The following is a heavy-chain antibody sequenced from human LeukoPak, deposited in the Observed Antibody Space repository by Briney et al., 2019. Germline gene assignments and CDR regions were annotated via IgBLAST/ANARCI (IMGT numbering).Heavy chain of an antibody. D-gene: IGHD6-13*01. J-gene: IGHJ4*02. CDR3: ARVSESSSWYRSLGFDY. CDR2: IYHSGST. CDR1: GYSISSGYY. V-gene: IGHV4-38-2*02. Sequence: KSSETLSLTCTVSGYSISSGYYWGWIRQPPGKGLEWIGSIYHSGSTYYNPSLKSRVTISVDTSKNQFSLKLSSVTAADTAVYYCARVSESSSWYRSLGFDYWGQGTLVTVSS.